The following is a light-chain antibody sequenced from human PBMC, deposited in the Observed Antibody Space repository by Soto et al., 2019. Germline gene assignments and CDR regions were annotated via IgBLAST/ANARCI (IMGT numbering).Light chain of an antibody. CDR2: DAS. V-gene: IGKV3-11*01. CDR3: QQRSNWPLT. J-gene: IGKJ4*01. Sequence: EIVLTQSPVTLSLSPGERATLSCRASQSVSSYLAWYQQKAGQAPRLLIYDASNRSTGIPPRFSGSESETDFTLTISSLEPEDFAVYYCQQRSNWPLTFGGGTKVEIK. CDR1: QSVSSY.